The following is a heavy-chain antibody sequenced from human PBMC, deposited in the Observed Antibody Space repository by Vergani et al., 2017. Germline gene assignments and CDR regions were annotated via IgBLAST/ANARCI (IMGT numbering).Heavy chain of an antibody. CDR1: GVSVTDYN. V-gene: IGHV4-59*02. CDR3: AWDTHSWQRADR. J-gene: IGHJ5*02. Sequence: QAQLQESGPGLVKASETLSLTCHVFGVSVTDYNCHWVRQGPGKGLGLIGTLSTNGCATHGSHNPSLESRVSISVDTSKSQFSPRLTSVSAAGSAIYYGAWDTHSWQRADRWGRGLLVSVPS. D-gene: IGHD6-13*01. CDR2: LSTNGCA.